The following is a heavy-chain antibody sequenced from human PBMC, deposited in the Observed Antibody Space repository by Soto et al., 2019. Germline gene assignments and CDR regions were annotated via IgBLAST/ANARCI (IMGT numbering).Heavy chain of an antibody. D-gene: IGHD1-20*01. CDR2: IYYSGST. V-gene: IGHV4-31*03. J-gene: IGHJ5*02. CDR1: GGSISSGGYY. Sequence: PSETLSLTCTVSGGSISSGGYYWSWIRQHPGKGLEWIGYIYYSGSTYYNPSLKSRVTMSVDTSKNQFSLKLSSVTAADTAVYYCARVGGINWFDPWGQGTLVTVSS. CDR3: ARVGGINWFDP.